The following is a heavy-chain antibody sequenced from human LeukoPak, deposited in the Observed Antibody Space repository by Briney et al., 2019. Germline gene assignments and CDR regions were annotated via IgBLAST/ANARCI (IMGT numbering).Heavy chain of an antibody. D-gene: IGHD5/OR15-5a*01. Sequence: GGSLRLSCEASGFTLSNYDMHWVRQRPGKGLEWVSAIGTAGDTFYAESVKGRFTISRESAMNSLYLQMNSLRGGDTALYYCAKDYWSSLRVEYFQHWGQGTLVTVSS. CDR1: GFTLSNYD. V-gene: IGHV3-13*01. J-gene: IGHJ1*01. CDR3: AKDYWSSLRVEYFQH. CDR2: IGTAGDT.